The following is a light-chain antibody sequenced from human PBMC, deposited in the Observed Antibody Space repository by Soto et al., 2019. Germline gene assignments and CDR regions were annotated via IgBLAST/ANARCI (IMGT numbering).Light chain of an antibody. CDR1: QSLLHSNGYNY. J-gene: IGKJ1*01. V-gene: IGKV2-28*01. CDR3: MQALKTRGT. CDR2: LGS. Sequence: DIVMTQSPLSLPVTPGEPASISCRSSQSLLHSNGYNYLDWYLQKPGQSPQLLIYLGSNRASGVPDRFSGSGSGTDFTLKISRVVAEDVGVYYCMQALKTRGTFGQGTKV.